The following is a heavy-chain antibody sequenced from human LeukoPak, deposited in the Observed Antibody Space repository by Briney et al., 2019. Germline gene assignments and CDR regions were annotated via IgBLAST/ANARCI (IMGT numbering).Heavy chain of an antibody. Sequence: PSETLSLTCAVYGGSFSGYYWSWIRQPPGKGLEWIGEINHSGSTNYNPSLKSRVTISVDTSKNQFSLKLSSVTAADTAVYHCARGAVHHDYWGQGTLVTVSS. CDR2: INHSGST. V-gene: IGHV4-34*01. D-gene: IGHD1-1*01. CDR1: GGSFSGYY. CDR3: ARGAVHHDY. J-gene: IGHJ4*02.